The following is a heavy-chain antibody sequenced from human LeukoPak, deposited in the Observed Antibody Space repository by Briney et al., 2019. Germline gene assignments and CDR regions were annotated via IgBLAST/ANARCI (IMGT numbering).Heavy chain of an antibody. V-gene: IGHV1-18*01. D-gene: IGHD5-12*01. CDR2: ISTYTGKT. Sequence: GASVKVSCKASGYTFSSYGISWVRQAPGQGLEWMGWISTYTGKTNYAHKLQGRVTMTTDTSTSTAYMELRSLRSEDTAVYYCARPTGVDSGYDTPFDYWGQGTLVTVSS. J-gene: IGHJ4*02. CDR3: ARPTGVDSGYDTPFDY. CDR1: GYTFSSYG.